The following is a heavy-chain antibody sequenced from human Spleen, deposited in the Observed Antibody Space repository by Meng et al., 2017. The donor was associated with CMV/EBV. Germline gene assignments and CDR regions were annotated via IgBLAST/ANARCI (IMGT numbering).Heavy chain of an antibody. D-gene: IGHD2-2*01. CDR2: MNPNSGNT. CDR3: ARGRYCSSTSCYVVGSPAGY. CDR1: GYTFAGHY. J-gene: IGHJ4*02. Sequence: ASVKVSCKTSGYTFAGHYMHWVRQATGQGLEWMGWMNPNSGNTGYAQKFQGRVTMTRNTSISTAYMELSSLRSEDTAVYYCARGRYCSSTSCYVVGSPAGYWGQGTLVTVSS. V-gene: IGHV1-8*02.